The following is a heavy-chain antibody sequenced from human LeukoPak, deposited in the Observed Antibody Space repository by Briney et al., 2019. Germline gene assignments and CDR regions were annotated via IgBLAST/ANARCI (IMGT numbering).Heavy chain of an antibody. J-gene: IGHJ4*02. Sequence: PGGSLRLSCAASGFNFEGYGISWVRQAPGKGLEWVSGINWTGDITAYADSVKGRFTISRDNAKNSLYLQMDSLRADDTALYYCATLTGPRTFDYWGQGTLVTVSS. CDR2: INWTGDIT. CDR3: ATLTGPRTFDY. D-gene: IGHD1-20*01. CDR1: GFNFEGYG. V-gene: IGHV3-20*04.